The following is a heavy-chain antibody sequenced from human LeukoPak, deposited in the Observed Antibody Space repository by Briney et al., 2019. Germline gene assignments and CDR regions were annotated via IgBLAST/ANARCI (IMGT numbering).Heavy chain of an antibody. CDR3: ARDQVWFGELSNYYYYGMDV. D-gene: IGHD3-10*01. CDR1: GDSVSSNSAA. CDR2: TYYRSKWYN. V-gene: IGHV6-1*01. J-gene: IGHJ6*04. Sequence: SQTLSLTCAISGDSVSSNSAAWNWIRQSPSRGLEWLGRTYYRSKWYNDYAVSVKSRITINPDTSKNQFSLQLNSVTPEDTAVYCCARDQVWFGELSNYYYYGMDVWGKGTTVTVSS.